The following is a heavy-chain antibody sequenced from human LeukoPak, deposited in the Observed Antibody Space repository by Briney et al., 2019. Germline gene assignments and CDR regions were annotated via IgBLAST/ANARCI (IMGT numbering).Heavy chain of an antibody. D-gene: IGHD1-26*01. J-gene: IGHJ6*02. CDR2: NHYSGST. Sequence: SETLSLTCTVSGGSINTYYWSWIRQPPGKGLEWIGYNHYSGSTNYNTSLKSRVTISVDTSNNQFSLRLSSVTAADTAVYYCARSLGATRYDLKYYFFYGLDVWGQGTTVTVSS. V-gene: IGHV4-59*01. CDR3: ARSLGATRYDLKYYFFYGLDV. CDR1: GGSINTYY.